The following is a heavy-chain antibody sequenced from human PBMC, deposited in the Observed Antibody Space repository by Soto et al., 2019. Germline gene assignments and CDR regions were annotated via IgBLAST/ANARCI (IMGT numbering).Heavy chain of an antibody. CDR2: ITGGGDNT. Sequence: EVQLLESGGDLVQPGGSLRLSCAASGFTFTSYAMSWIRPAPGKGLEWVSAITGGGDNTYYADSVKGRFTISRDNSKNTLYLQMTSLRAEDTAFYYCTQDGGSRDWLTVNWGQGTLVTGSS. J-gene: IGHJ4*02. CDR1: GFTFTSYA. D-gene: IGHD3-9*01. V-gene: IGHV3-23*01. CDR3: TQDGGSRDWLTVN.